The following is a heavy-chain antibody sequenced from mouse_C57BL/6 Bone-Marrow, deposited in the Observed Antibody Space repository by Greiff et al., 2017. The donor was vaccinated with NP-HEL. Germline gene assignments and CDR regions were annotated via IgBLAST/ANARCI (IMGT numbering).Heavy chain of an antibody. CDR1: GYTFTSYW. CDR2: IHPNSGST. V-gene: IGHV1-64*01. Sequence: QVQLQQPGAELVKPGASVKLSCKASGYTFTSYWMHWVKQRPGQGLEWIGMIHPNSGSTNYNEKFKSKATLTVDKSSSTAYIQLSSLTSEDSAVYYCASCRDYFDYWGQGTTLTVSS. CDR3: ASCRDYFDY. J-gene: IGHJ2*01.